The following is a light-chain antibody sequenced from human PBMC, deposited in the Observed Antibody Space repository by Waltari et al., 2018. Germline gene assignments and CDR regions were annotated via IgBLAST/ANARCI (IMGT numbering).Light chain of an antibody. Sequence: QSALTQPTSVSGSPGQSVTISCTRSSRDVGGYNYVSWYQQHPGKAPKLMIYDVSKRPSGVSNRFSGSKSGNTASLTISGLQAEDEADYYCSSYTSSSTRVFGGGTKLTVL. CDR3: SSYTSSSTRV. V-gene: IGLV2-14*01. J-gene: IGLJ3*02. CDR2: DVS. CDR1: SRDVGGYNY.